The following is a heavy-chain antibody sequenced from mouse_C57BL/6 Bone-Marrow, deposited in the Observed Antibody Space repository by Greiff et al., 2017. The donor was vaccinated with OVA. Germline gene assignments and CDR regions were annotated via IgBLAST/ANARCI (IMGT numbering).Heavy chain of an antibody. CDR3: ACTYYSKYGAMDY. Sequence: QVQLQQPGAELVRPGSSVKLSCKASGYTFTSYWMHWVKQRPIQGLEWIGNIDPSDSETHYNQKFKDKATLTVDKSSSTAYMQLSSLTSEDSAVYVCACTYYSKYGAMDYWGQGTTVTVSS. V-gene: IGHV1-52*01. D-gene: IGHD2-5*01. CDR1: GYTFTSYW. CDR2: IDPSDSET. J-gene: IGHJ4*01.